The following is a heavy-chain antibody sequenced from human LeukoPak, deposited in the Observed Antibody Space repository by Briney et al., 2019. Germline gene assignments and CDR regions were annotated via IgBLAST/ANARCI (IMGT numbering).Heavy chain of an antibody. D-gene: IGHD1-1*01. Sequence: SETLSLTCTVSGGSISSYYWSWIRQPPGKGLEWIGYIYYSGSTSYNPSLKSRVTISVDTSKNQFSLKLSSVTAADTAVYYCARVQLAPRAFDIWGQGTMVTVSS. CDR1: GGSISSYY. CDR2: IYYSGST. V-gene: IGHV4-59*01. CDR3: ARVQLAPRAFDI. J-gene: IGHJ3*02.